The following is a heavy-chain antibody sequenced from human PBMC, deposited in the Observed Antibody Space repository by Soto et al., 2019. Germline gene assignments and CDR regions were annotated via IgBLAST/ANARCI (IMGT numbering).Heavy chain of an antibody. J-gene: IGHJ4*02. D-gene: IGHD3-22*01. CDR3: ARDDYYDTSGYLALFDY. CDR2: IFGDASNT. V-gene: IGHV3-23*01. Sequence: PGGSLRLSCAASGFTFGDYAMSWVRQAPGKGLECVSTIFGDASNTKYADSVKGRFTISRDNAKNTLYLQMNSLRDEDTAVYYCARDDYYDTSGYLALFDYWGQGTLVTVSS. CDR1: GFTFGDYA.